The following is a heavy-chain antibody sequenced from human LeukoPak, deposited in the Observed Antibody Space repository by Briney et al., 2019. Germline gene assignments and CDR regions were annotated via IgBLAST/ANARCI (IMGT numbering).Heavy chain of an antibody. V-gene: IGHV3-74*01. CDR1: GFSVTNNY. J-gene: IGHJ5*01. CDR3: ARGWFGPDS. Sequence: GGSLRLSCAVSGFSVTNNYMSWVRQAPGKGLVWVSGISNDGTSTTYADSVKGRFTISRDNAKNTLYLQMHSLRAEDTAVYSCARGWFGPDSCGQGTLVTVSS. CDR2: ISNDGTST. D-gene: IGHD3-10*01.